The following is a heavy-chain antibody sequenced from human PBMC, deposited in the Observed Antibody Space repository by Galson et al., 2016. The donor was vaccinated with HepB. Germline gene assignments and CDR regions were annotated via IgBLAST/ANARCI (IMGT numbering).Heavy chain of an antibody. D-gene: IGHD6-19*01. Sequence: CAISGDSVSSNSASWVWLRQSPSRGLEWLGRTFYRSKWFTGYAPSVRGRITFSPDTAKNQFSLHLNSVTSEDTAVYFCARGRWTSGRPGGWFDPWGQGTLVTVSS. J-gene: IGHJ5*02. V-gene: IGHV6-1*01. CDR3: ARGRWTSGRPGGWFDP. CDR1: GDSVSSNSAS. CDR2: TFYRSKWFT.